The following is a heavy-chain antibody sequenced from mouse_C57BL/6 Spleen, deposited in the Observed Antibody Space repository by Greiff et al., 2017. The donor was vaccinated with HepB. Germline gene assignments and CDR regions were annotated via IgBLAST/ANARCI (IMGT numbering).Heavy chain of an antibody. J-gene: IGHJ4*01. D-gene: IGHD1-1*02. CDR1: GYTFTSYW. V-gene: IGHV1-55*01. Sequence: VQLQQPGAELVKPGASVKMSCKASGYTFTSYWITWVKQRPGQGLEWIGDIYPGSGSTNYNEKFKSKATLTVDTSSSTAYMQLSSLTSEDSAVYYCARWGKNYGLYYAMDYWGQGTSVTVSS. CDR2: IYPGSGST. CDR3: ARWGKNYGLYYAMDY.